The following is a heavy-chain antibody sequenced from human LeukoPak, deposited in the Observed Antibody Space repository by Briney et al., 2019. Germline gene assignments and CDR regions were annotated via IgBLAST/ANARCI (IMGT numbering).Heavy chain of an antibody. J-gene: IGHJ4*02. D-gene: IGHD6-6*01. V-gene: IGHV1-2*02. CDR1: GYTFTGYY. CDR3: ARDEAARGDY. Sequence: ASVKVSCKASGYTFTGYYMHWVRQAPGQGLEWMGWINPNSGGTNYAQKFQGRVTITADKSTSTAYMELSSLRSEDTAVYYCARDEAARGDYWGQGTLVTVSS. CDR2: INPNSGGT.